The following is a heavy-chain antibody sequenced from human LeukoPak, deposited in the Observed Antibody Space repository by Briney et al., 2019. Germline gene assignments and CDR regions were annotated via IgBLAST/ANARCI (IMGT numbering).Heavy chain of an antibody. V-gene: IGHV1-8*01. D-gene: IGHD3-22*01. Sequence: ASVKVSCKASGYTFTSYDINWVRQATGQGLEWIGWMNPNSGNTGYAQKFQGRVTMTRNTSISTAYMELSSLRSEDTAVYYCAGENSSGYFDAFDIWGQGTMVTVSS. CDR1: GYTFTSYD. J-gene: IGHJ3*02. CDR3: AGENSSGYFDAFDI. CDR2: MNPNSGNT.